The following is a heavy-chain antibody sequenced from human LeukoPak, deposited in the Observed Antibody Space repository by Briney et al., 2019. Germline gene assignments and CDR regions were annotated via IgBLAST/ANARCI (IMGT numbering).Heavy chain of an antibody. J-gene: IGHJ4*02. V-gene: IGHV4-4*02. CDR3: ARAIAAAEDFDY. Sequence: PSETLSLTCAVSGGSISSSNCWSWVRQPPGKGLEWIGEIYHSGSTNYNPSLKSRVTISVDTSKNQFSLKLSSVTAADTAVYYCARAIAAAEDFDYWGQGTLVTVSS. CDR1: GGSISSSNC. D-gene: IGHD6-13*01. CDR2: IYHSGST.